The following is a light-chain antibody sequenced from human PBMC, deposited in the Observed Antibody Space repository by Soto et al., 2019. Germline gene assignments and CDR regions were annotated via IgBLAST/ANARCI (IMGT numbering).Light chain of an antibody. CDR2: GAF. Sequence: LSLYPEERATLSCRASQRVNINLAWYQQKPGQAPRLLIYGAFSRANGIPVRFSGSASGTDFTLIISRLEPEDVAVYYCQQRQSWPRTFGQGPKVDIK. V-gene: IGKV3-20*01. CDR1: QRVNIN. J-gene: IGKJ1*01. CDR3: QQRQSWPRT.